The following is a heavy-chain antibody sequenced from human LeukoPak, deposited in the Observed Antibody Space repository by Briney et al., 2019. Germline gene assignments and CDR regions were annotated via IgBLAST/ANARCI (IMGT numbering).Heavy chain of an antibody. V-gene: IGHV1-46*02. CDR2: INRHGGST. CDR1: GYTFNNYY. Sequence: ASVKVSCKASGYTFNNYYMHWVRQAPGQGLEWMGIINRHGGSTSYAQKLQGRVTMTRDTSTSTVYMELSSLKSEDTAVYYCARGQISYCGGDCSLYYFDYWGQGTLVTVSS. D-gene: IGHD2-21*02. J-gene: IGHJ4*02. CDR3: ARGQISYCGGDCSLYYFDY.